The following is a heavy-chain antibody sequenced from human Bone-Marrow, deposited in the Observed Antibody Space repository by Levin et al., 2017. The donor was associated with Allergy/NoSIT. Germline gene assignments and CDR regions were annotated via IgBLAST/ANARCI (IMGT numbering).Heavy chain of an antibody. Sequence: SETLSLTCAVSGGSISSSNWWNWVRQSPGGVLEWIGEIYHSGSTNYNPSLKNRIFISVDKSRNQFSLRLNSVTAADTALYYCARRNSSWVVFAFDMWGQGTLVTVSS. D-gene: IGHD2-8*02. CDR1: GGSISSSNW. J-gene: IGHJ3*02. CDR2: IYHSGST. CDR3: ARRNSSWVVFAFDM. V-gene: IGHV4-4*02.